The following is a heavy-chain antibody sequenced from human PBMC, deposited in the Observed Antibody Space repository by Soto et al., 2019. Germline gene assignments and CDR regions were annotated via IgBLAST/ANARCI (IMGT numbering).Heavy chain of an antibody. J-gene: IGHJ4*02. Sequence: EVQLLESGGGLVQPGGSLRLSCAASGFTFSSYAMSWVRQAPGKGLEWVSAISGSGGSTYYADSVKGRFTISRDNSKDTLYLQMNSLRAEDTAVYYCAKDYERLLMASPDYWGQGTLVTVSS. CDR3: AKDYERLLMASPDY. D-gene: IGHD2-8*02. CDR2: ISGSGGST. CDR1: GFTFSSYA. V-gene: IGHV3-23*01.